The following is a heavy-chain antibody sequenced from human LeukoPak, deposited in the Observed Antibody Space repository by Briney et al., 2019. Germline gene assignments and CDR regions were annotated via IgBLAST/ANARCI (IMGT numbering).Heavy chain of an antibody. CDR3: AKRVVQQQLAYFDY. CDR2: ISGSGGST. Sequence: GGSLRLSCAASGFTFSSYAMSWVRQAPGKGLEWVSAISGSGGSTYYADSVKGRFSISRDNSKNTLYLQMNSLRAEDTAVYYCAKRVVQQQLAYFDYWGQGTLVTVSS. J-gene: IGHJ4*02. V-gene: IGHV3-23*01. CDR1: GFTFSSYA. D-gene: IGHD6-13*01.